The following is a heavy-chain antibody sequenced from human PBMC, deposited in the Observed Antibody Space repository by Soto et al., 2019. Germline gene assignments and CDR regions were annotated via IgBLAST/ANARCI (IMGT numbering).Heavy chain of an antibody. CDR3: ARDLSGGYCSGGSCHPTTIGPAFDP. Sequence: SETLSLTCTVSGGSISSGGYYWSWIRQHPGKGLEWIGYIYYSGSTYYNPSLKSRVTISVDTSKNQFSLKLSSVTAADTAVYYCARDLSGGYCSGGSCHPTTIGPAFDPWGQGTLVTVSS. CDR1: GGSISSGGYY. CDR2: IYYSGST. J-gene: IGHJ5*02. V-gene: IGHV4-31*03. D-gene: IGHD2-15*01.